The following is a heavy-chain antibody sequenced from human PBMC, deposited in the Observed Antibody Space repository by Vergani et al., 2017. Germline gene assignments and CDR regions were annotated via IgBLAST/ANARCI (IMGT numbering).Heavy chain of an antibody. V-gene: IGHV4-30-4*01. D-gene: IGHD2-2*01. CDR2: IYYSGST. CDR3: ARETCSSTSCLYLGVAFDI. Sequence: QVQLQESGPGLVKPSQTLSLTCTVSGGSISSGHYYWSWIRRPPGKGLEWIGNIYYSGSTYYKSSLKSRVTISVDTSNNQFSLKLSSVTAADTAVYYCARETCSSTSCLYLGVAFDIWGQGTMVTVSS. J-gene: IGHJ3*02. CDR1: GGSISSGHYY.